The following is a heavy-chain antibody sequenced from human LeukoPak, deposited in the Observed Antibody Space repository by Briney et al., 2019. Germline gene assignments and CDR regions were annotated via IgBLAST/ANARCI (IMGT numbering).Heavy chain of an antibody. D-gene: IGHD6-13*01. CDR2: IYPGDSDT. V-gene: IGHV5-51*01. CDR3: ARIPYYSSSWYNWFDP. CDR1: GYSFTSYW. J-gene: IGHJ5*02. Sequence: GESLKISCKGPGYSFTSYWIGWVRQMPGKGLEWMGIIYPGDSDTRYSPSFQGQVTISADKSISTAYLQWSSLKASDTAMYYCARIPYYSSSWYNWFDPWGQGTLVTVSS.